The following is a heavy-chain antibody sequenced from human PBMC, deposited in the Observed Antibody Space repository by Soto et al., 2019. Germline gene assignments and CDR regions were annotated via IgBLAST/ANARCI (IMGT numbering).Heavy chain of an antibody. V-gene: IGHV3-64*01. D-gene: IGHD1-7*01. CDR1: GFTFSSYD. CDR3: VRRVSGNYDY. Sequence: EVQLAESGGGMVQPGGSLRLSCVASGFTFSSYDMHWVRQAPGKGLEYVSSISSNGGTTYYENSVKGRFTISRDNSKNTLYLQRGSLRAEDMAVYYCVRRVSGNYDYWGQGTLVTVSS. CDR2: ISSNGGTT. J-gene: IGHJ4*02.